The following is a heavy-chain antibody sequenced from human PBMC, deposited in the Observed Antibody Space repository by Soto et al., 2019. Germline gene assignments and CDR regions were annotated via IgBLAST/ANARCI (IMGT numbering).Heavy chain of an antibody. CDR3: AREACNTTACYTIEIDS. CDR1: GGSLVTFA. V-gene: IGHV1-69*01. D-gene: IGHD2-15*01. J-gene: IGHJ4*02. Sequence: QVQLVQSGAEVKKPGSSVKVSCKTSGGSLVTFALSWVRQAPGQGLEWMGGIIPFFGTTNYAQRFQGRLTITTDGSTGTTYMELSSLRSEDTALYYCAREACNTTACYTIEIDSWGQGTLVTVSS. CDR2: IIPFFGTT.